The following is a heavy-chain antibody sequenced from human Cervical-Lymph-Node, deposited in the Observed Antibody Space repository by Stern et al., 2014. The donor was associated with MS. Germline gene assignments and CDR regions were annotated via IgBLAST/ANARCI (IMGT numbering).Heavy chain of an antibody. D-gene: IGHD2-2*01. Sequence: VQLVESGSELREPGASVKVSCKASGYTFTRNAMNWVRQAPGQRLEWMGWINTNTGNTTYARGFNGRFVFSLDTSVSTAYLQISSLRAEDTAIYYCARVKPAAILDYWGQGTLVTVSS. CDR2: INTNTGNT. V-gene: IGHV7-4-1*02. J-gene: IGHJ4*02. CDR1: GYTFTRNA. CDR3: ARVKPAAILDY.